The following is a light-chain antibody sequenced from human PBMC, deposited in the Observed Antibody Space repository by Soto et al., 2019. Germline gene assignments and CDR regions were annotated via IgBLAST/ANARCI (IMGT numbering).Light chain of an antibody. Sequence: DIVMTESPDSLAVSLGERATINCKSSQSILYSSNNEHSLAWYQQKPGQPPMLLVYWASTRESGVPDRFSGSGSGTDFTLTTNSLQTEDVAVYYCQQSYSTPYTFGQGTKLEIK. J-gene: IGKJ2*01. CDR3: QQSYSTPYT. V-gene: IGKV4-1*01. CDR1: QSILYSSNNEHS. CDR2: WAS.